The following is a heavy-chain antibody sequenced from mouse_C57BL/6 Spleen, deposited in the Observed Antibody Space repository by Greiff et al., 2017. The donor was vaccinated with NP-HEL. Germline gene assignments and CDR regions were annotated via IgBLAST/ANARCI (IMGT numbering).Heavy chain of an antibody. CDR2: IDPSDSYT. Sequence: QVQLQQPGAELVMPGASVKLSCKASGYTFTSYWMHWVKQRPGQGLEWIGEIDPSDSYTNYNQKFKGKSTLTVDKSSSTAYMQLSSLTSEDSAVYYCARSLYYYGSSYFDYWGQGTTLTVSS. CDR3: ARSLYYYGSSYFDY. D-gene: IGHD1-1*01. V-gene: IGHV1-69*01. J-gene: IGHJ2*01. CDR1: GYTFTSYW.